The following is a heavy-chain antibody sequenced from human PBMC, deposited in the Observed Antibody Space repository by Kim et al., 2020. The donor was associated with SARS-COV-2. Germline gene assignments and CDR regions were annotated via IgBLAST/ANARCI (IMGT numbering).Heavy chain of an antibody. CDR2: INHSGST. Sequence: SETLSLTCAVYGGSFSGYYWSWIRQPPGKGLEWIGEINHSGSTNYNPSLKSRVTISVDTSKNQFSLKLSSVTAADTAVYYCARGLGAAGTYYYYYYGMDVWGQGTTVTVSS. V-gene: IGHV4-34*01. D-gene: IGHD6-13*01. J-gene: IGHJ6*02. CDR1: GGSFSGYY. CDR3: ARGLGAAGTYYYYYYGMDV.